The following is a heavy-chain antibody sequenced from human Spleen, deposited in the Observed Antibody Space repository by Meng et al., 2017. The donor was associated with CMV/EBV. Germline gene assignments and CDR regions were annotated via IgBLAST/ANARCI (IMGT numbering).Heavy chain of an antibody. Sequence: GSLRLSCTVSGGSISNYYWTWIRQPPGKGLEWIGSIYYSGSTYYNPSLKSRVTISVDTSKNQFSLKLSSVTAADTAVYYCASRERFDYDFWSGYGFFDYWGQGTLVTVSS. J-gene: IGHJ4*02. CDR3: ASRERFDYDFWSGYGFFDY. CDR1: GGSISNYY. D-gene: IGHD3-3*01. V-gene: IGHV4-39*07. CDR2: IYYSGST.